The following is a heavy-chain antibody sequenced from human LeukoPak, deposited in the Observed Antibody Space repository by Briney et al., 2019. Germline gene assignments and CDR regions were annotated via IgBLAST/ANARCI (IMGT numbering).Heavy chain of an antibody. J-gene: IGHJ1*01. CDR2: IYYSGST. D-gene: IGHD6-13*01. CDR3: ARGEGYSSSWHFQH. V-gene: IGHV4-39*01. CDR1: GGSISSSTYY. Sequence: SETLSLTCTVSGGSISSSTYYWGWIRQPPGEGLEWIGSIYYSGSTYYNPSLKSRVTMSVDTSKSQLSLKLSSATAADTAMYYCARGEGYSSSWHFQHWGQGTLVTVSS.